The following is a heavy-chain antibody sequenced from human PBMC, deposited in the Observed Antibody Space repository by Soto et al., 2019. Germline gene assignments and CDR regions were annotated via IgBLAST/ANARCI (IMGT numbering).Heavy chain of an antibody. CDR2: IRSKAYGGTT. CDR3: TRVSGWYGVSDY. Sequence: GGSLRLSCTASGFTFGDYAMSWVRQAPGKGLEWVGFIRSKAYGGTTEYAASVKGRFTISRDDSKSIAYLQMNSLKTEDTAVYYSTRVSGWYGVSDYWGQGTVVT. J-gene: IGHJ4*02. CDR1: GFTFGDYA. V-gene: IGHV3-49*04. D-gene: IGHD6-19*01.